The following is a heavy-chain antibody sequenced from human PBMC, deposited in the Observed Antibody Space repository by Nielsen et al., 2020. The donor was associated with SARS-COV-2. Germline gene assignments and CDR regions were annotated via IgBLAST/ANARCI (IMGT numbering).Heavy chain of an antibody. Sequence: SETLSLTCTVSGGSMSYYYWSWFRQPPGKVLDWIGYIYYNWNTNYNPSLKSRVTISVDTSKNQFSLKLDSVTAADTAVYYCARHYHDFWSGYLAASWFDPWGQGTPVTVSS. CDR1: GGSMSYYY. V-gene: IGHV4-59*08. CDR2: IYYNWNT. J-gene: IGHJ5*02. D-gene: IGHD3-3*01. CDR3: ARHYHDFWSGYLAASWFDP.